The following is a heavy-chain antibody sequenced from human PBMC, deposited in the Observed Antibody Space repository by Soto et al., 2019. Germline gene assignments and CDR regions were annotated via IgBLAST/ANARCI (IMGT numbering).Heavy chain of an antibody. D-gene: IGHD5-12*01. V-gene: IGHV1-69*12. CDR2: IIPIFGTA. CDR3: ARDNSGYDLTAYYCYYGMDV. J-gene: IGHJ6*02. CDR1: GGTFSSYA. Sequence: QVQLVQSGAEVKKPGSSVKVSCKASGGTFSSYAISWVRQAPGQGLEWMGGIIPIFGTANYAQQVQGRVTITADESTSTAYMELSSLRSDDTAVYYCARDNSGYDLTAYYCYYGMDVWGRGTTVTVCS.